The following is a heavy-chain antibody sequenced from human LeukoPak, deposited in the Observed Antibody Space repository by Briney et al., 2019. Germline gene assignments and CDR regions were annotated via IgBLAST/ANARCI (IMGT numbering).Heavy chain of an antibody. J-gene: IGHJ5*02. V-gene: IGHV4-34*01. CDR1: GGSFSGYY. CDR3: ARRRANYYDKSIKGWFDP. D-gene: IGHD3-22*01. CDR2: INHSGST. Sequence: PSETLSLTCAVYGGSFSGYYWSWIRQPPGKGLEWIGEINHSGSTNYNPSLKSRVTISVDTSKNQFSLKLSSVTAADTAVYYCARRRANYYDKSIKGWFDPWGQGTLVTVSS.